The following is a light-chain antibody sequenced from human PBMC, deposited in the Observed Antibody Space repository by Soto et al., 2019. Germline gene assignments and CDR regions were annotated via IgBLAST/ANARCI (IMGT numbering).Light chain of an antibody. CDR2: GAF. Sequence: EIVLTQSPATLSLSPGERATLSCRASPSVTNYLAWYQQKPGQPPRLLIYGAFNRAAGIPARFSGSGSGTDFTLTISRLEPEDFVVYYCQQYGNSPFTFGQGTRLEIK. CDR1: PSVTNY. CDR3: QQYGNSPFT. J-gene: IGKJ5*01. V-gene: IGKV3-20*01.